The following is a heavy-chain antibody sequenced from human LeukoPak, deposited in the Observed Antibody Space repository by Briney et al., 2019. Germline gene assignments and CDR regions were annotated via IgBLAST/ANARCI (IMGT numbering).Heavy chain of an antibody. Sequence: GGSLRLSCAASGFTFSSYSMNWVRQAPGKGLEWVSSISSSSSYIYYADSVKGRFTISRDNAKNSLYLQMSSLRAEDTAVYYCARERIGTVFDYWGQGTLVTVSS. J-gene: IGHJ4*02. CDR1: GFTFSSYS. V-gene: IGHV3-21*01. D-gene: IGHD3/OR15-3a*01. CDR2: ISSSSSYI. CDR3: ARERIGTVFDY.